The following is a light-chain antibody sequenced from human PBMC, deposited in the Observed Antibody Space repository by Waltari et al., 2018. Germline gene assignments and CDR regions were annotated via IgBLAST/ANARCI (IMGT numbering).Light chain of an antibody. J-gene: IGLJ2*01. CDR2: DGI. V-gene: IGLV2-14*03. CDR1: SSDVGGSND. Sequence: QSALTQPASVSGSPGQSITISCPGTSSDVGGSNDTSWYQQHPGKAPKLRNYDGINRPSGVSDRFSGSKSGNSASLTISGLQAEDEADYYCSSYTNSNTLVFGGGTNLTVL. CDR3: SSYTNSNTLV.